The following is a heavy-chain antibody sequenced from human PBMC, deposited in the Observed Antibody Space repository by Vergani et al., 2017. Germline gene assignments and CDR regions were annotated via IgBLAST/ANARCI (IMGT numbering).Heavy chain of an antibody. J-gene: IGHJ4*02. Sequence: QVQLQQWGAGLLKPSETLSLTCAVYGGSFSGYYWSWIRQPPGKGLEWIGEINHSGSTNYNTSLKSRVTISVDTSKNQFSLKLSSVTAADTAVYYCARGGHYGYPYFDYWGQGTLVTVSS. CDR3: ARGGHYGYPYFDY. CDR1: GGSFSGYY. CDR2: INHSGST. D-gene: IGHD5-18*01. V-gene: IGHV4-34*01.